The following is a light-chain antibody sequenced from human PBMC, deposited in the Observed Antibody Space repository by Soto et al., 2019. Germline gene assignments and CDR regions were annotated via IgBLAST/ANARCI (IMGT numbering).Light chain of an antibody. V-gene: IGKV3-11*01. Sequence: EIVLTQSPATLSLSPGERATLSCRASQSVSSYLAWYHQKPGQAPRLLIYDASNRATGIPDRFSGSGSGTDFTLTISRLEPEDFAVYYCQQRSNWSWTFGQGTKVEIK. CDR1: QSVSSY. J-gene: IGKJ1*01. CDR3: QQRSNWSWT. CDR2: DAS.